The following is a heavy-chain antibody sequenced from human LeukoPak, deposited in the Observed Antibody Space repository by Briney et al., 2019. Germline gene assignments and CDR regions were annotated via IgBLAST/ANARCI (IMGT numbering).Heavy chain of an antibody. CDR3: ARGRGVAARRGFDF. D-gene: IGHD6-6*01. J-gene: IGHJ4*02. CDR1: GESFSNHY. Sequence: PSETLSLSCVVTGESFSNHYWTWIRQSPGKGLEWIGEIEHRGNTNYNPSLKSRVTISVDTSKNEFSLKLKSVTAADTAVFYCARGRGVAARRGFDFWGQGTLVTVSS. V-gene: IGHV4-34*01. CDR2: IEHRGNT.